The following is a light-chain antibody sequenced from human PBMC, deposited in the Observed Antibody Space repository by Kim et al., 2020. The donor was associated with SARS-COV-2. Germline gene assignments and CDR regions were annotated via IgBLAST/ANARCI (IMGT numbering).Light chain of an antibody. J-gene: IGKJ1*01. V-gene: IGKV3-20*01. CDR3: RQYSISPLT. CDR1: QSISSIS. Sequence: SLRQRDTVTVMGRQSISSISYSWCQKKPAQTPRRLIYGAASRATSIPYRFSGGGSGTDGTLTISRLEPEDFAVYYCRQYSISPLTFGQGTKVDIK. CDR2: GAA.